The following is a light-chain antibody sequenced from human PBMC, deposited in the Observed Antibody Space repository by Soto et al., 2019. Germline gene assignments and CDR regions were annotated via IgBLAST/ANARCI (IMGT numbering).Light chain of an antibody. Sequence: NVLTQSPGTLSLSPGERATLSCRASQSVSGSYLAWYQQKPGQAPRLLIYLASTRANGIPDRFSVSGSGTDFTLSISRLEPEDSAVYYCHQYGDAPQTFGQGTKLE. CDR2: LAS. V-gene: IGKV3-20*01. J-gene: IGKJ2*01. CDR1: QSVSGSY. CDR3: HQYGDAPQT.